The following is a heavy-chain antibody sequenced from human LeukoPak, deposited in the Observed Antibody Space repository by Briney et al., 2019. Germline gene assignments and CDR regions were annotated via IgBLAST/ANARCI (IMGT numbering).Heavy chain of an antibody. CDR2: ISGSSSYI. D-gene: IGHD4-17*01. Sequence: GGSLRLSCAASGFTFSSYSMNWVRQAPGEGLEWVSSISGSSSYIYHADSVKGRFTISRDNAKNSLYLQMNSLRAEDTAVYYCVRSSTVTRYYFDYWGQGTLVTVSS. CDR3: VRSSTVTRYYFDY. V-gene: IGHV3-21*01. J-gene: IGHJ4*02. CDR1: GFTFSSYS.